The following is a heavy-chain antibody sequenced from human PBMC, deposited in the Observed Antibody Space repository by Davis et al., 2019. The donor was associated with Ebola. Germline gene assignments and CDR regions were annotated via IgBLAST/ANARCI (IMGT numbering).Heavy chain of an antibody. CDR3: ARDVGRNSRFDP. Sequence: PGGSLRLTCAASGFTFSSYSMNWVRQAPGKGLEWVSSISSSSSYIYYADSVKGRFTISRDNTKKSLYLQMNSLRAEDTAVYYCARDVGRNSRFDPWGQGTLVTVSS. V-gene: IGHV3-21*04. J-gene: IGHJ5*02. D-gene: IGHD1-26*01. CDR1: GFTFSSYS. CDR2: ISSSSSYI.